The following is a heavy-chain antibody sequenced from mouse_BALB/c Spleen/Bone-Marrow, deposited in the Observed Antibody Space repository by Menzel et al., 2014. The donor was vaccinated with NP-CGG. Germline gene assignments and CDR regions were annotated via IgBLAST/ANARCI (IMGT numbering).Heavy chain of an antibody. Sequence: VQVVESGAELMKPGASVKISCKATGYTFSSYWIEWVKQRPGHGLEWIGEILPGSGSTNYNEKFKGKATFTADTSSNTAYMQLSSLTSEDSAVYYCARDGNYGAYWGQGTLVTVSA. D-gene: IGHD2-1*01. J-gene: IGHJ3*01. CDR2: ILPGSGST. CDR1: GYTFSSYW. V-gene: IGHV1-9*01. CDR3: ARDGNYGAY.